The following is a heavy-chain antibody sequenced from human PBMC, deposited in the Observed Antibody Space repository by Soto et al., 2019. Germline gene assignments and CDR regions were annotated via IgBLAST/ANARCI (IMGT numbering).Heavy chain of an antibody. CDR2: IIPIFGTA. Sequence: ASVKVSCKASGVTFSSYAISWVRQAPGQGLEWMGGIIPIFGTANYAQKFQGRVTITADESTSTAYMELSSLRSEDTAVYYCARGARYSSSARNNWFDPWGQGTLVTVSS. V-gene: IGHV1-69*13. J-gene: IGHJ5*02. D-gene: IGHD6-6*01. CDR3: ARGARYSSSARNNWFDP. CDR1: GVTFSSYA.